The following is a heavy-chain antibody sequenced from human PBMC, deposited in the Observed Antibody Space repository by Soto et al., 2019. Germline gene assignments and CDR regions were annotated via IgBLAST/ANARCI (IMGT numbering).Heavy chain of an antibody. CDR3: ARDKDWAFDY. V-gene: IGHV3-48*04. CDR2: IFASSTTI. CDR1: GFTFSSYS. Sequence: GGSLRLSCVASGFTFSSYSMVWVRQAPGKGLEWVSYIFASSTTIYYADSVKGRFTVSRDNTQNSLFLLMNSLRAEDTAVYYCARDKDWAFDYWGQGTLVTVSS. D-gene: IGHD3-9*01. J-gene: IGHJ4*02.